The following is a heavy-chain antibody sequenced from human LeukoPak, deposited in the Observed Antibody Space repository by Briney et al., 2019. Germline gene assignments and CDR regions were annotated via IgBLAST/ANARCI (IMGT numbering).Heavy chain of an antibody. V-gene: IGHV1-69*05. Sequence: AASVKVSCKASGGTFRNYTISWVRQAPGQGLEWMGRFIPIFGTANYAQKFQGRVTITTDESTSTAYMELSSLRSEDTAVYYCARDHRVAGEYYNWFDPWGQGTLVTVSS. CDR1: GGTFRNYT. D-gene: IGHD6-19*01. CDR3: ARDHRVAGEYYNWFDP. J-gene: IGHJ5*02. CDR2: FIPIFGTA.